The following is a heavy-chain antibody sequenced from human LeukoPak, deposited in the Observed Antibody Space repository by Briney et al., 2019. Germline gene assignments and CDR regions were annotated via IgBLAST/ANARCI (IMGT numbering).Heavy chain of an antibody. CDR2: IKSKTDGGTT. CDR1: GFTFSNAW. CDR3: TRDRYYDFWSGYYRAFGI. V-gene: IGHV3-15*01. D-gene: IGHD3-3*01. Sequence: GGSLRLSCAASGFTFSNAWMSWVRQAPGKGLEWVGRIKSKTDGGTTDYAAPVKGRFTISRDDSKNTLYLRMNSLKTEDTAVYYCTRDRYYDFWSGYYRAFGIWGQGTMVTVSS. J-gene: IGHJ3*02.